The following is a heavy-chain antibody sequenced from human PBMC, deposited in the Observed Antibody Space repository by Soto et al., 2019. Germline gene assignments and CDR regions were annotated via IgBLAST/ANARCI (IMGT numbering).Heavy chain of an antibody. Sequence: SSETLSLTCTVSGGSISSGGYYWSWIRQHPGKGLEWIGYIYYSGSTYYNPSLKSRVTISVDTSKNQFSLKLSSVTAADTAVYYCARVRRGVVPYYFDYWGQGTLVTVS. V-gene: IGHV4-31*03. J-gene: IGHJ4*02. CDR2: IYYSGST. D-gene: IGHD3-3*01. CDR3: ARVRRGVVPYYFDY. CDR1: GGSISSGGYY.